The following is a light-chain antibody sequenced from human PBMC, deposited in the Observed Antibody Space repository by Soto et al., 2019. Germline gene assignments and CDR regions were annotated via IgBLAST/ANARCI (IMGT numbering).Light chain of an antibody. J-gene: IGKJ3*01. CDR3: QQFNSYPPRFT. CDR2: DAS. CDR1: QGISSA. V-gene: IGKV1-13*02. Sequence: AIQLTQSPSSLSASVGDRVTITCRASQGISSALAWYQQKPEKAPKPLIYDASSLESGVPSRFSGSGSGTDFTLTISSLQPEDFATYYCQQFNSYPPRFTFGPGTKVDIK.